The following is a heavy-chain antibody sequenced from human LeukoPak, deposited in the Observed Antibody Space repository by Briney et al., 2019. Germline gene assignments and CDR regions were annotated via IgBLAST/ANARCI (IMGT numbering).Heavy chain of an antibody. J-gene: IGHJ4*02. D-gene: IGHD5-12*01. CDR2: IYYSGST. Sequence: SETLSLTCTVSGGPISSYYWSWIRQPPGKGLEWIGYIYYSGSTNYNPSLKSRVTISVDTSKNQFSLKLSSVTAADTAVYNCARHRPSLVATKAYFDYWGQGTLVTVSS. CDR1: GGPISSYY. V-gene: IGHV4-59*08. CDR3: ARHRPSLVATKAYFDY.